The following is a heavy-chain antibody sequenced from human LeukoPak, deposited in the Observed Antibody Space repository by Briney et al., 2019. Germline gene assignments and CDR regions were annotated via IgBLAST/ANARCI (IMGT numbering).Heavy chain of an antibody. V-gene: IGHV3-33*06. Sequence: GGSLRLSCAASGFTFSSYGMHWVRQAPGKGPEWVALIWYDGSDENYADSVQGRFTISRDNSKNTLYLQMNSLRADDTAVYYCAKGSYYGSNWFDPWGQGTLVTVSS. CDR3: AKGSYYGSNWFDP. CDR1: GFTFSSYG. CDR2: IWYDGSDE. J-gene: IGHJ5*02. D-gene: IGHD3-10*01.